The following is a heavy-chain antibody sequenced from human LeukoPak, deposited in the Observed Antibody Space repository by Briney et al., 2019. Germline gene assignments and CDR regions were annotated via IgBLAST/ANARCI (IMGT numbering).Heavy chain of an antibody. V-gene: IGHV5-10-1*01. CDR2: IDPSDSYT. J-gene: IGHJ4*02. CDR1: GYRLTSYW. CDR3: ARRPEYSSGWYYFDC. D-gene: IGHD6-19*01. Sequence: GESLKISCKVSGYRLTSYWISWVRQMPGKGLEWMGRIDPSDSYTKYSPSFQGHVTISADKSISTAYLQWSSLKASDTAIYYCARRPEYSSGWYYFDCWGQGTLVTVSS.